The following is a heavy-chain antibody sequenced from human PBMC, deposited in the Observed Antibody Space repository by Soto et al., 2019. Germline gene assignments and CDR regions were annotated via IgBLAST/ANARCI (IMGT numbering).Heavy chain of an antibody. CDR2: IYYSGST. CDR1: GGSISSGCYY. J-gene: IGHJ4*02. D-gene: IGHD3-22*01. V-gene: IGHV4-31*03. CDR3: ARGYYDSSGYYFDY. Sequence: TLSLTCTVSGGSISSGCYYWSWIRQHPGKGLEWIWYIYYSGSTYYNPSLKSRVTISVDTSKNQFSLKLSYVTAPDPAVYYCARGYYDSSGYYFDYWGQGTLGTVS.